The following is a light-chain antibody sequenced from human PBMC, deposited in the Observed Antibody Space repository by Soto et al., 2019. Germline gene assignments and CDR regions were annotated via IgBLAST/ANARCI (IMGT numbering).Light chain of an antibody. Sequence: DIQMTQSPSTLSASVGDRVIITCRASQSIGDWLAWYQQKPGKAPKVLTYDVSMLESGVPSRFSGSGSGTEFTLTINSLQPDDFATYYCQQHNNSPWTFGQGTRVEIK. CDR1: QSIGDW. CDR3: QQHNNSPWT. CDR2: DVS. J-gene: IGKJ1*01. V-gene: IGKV1-5*01.